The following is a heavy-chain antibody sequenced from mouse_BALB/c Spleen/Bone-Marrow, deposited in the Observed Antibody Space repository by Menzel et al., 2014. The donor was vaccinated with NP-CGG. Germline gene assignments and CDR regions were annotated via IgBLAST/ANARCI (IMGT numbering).Heavy chain of an antibody. CDR1: GYEFSDSW. D-gene: IGHD1-1*01. CDR2: IYPGDGDS. Sequence: QVQLQQSGPELVRPGASVKISCKASGYEFSDSWMNWVKQRPGQGLEWIGRIYPGDGDSIYNGKSKGKATLTSDKFSSTAYMQLSSLTSVDSAVYFCARSLSVVTPMDYWGQGTSVTVSS. J-gene: IGHJ4*01. V-gene: IGHV1-82*01. CDR3: ARSLSVVTPMDY.